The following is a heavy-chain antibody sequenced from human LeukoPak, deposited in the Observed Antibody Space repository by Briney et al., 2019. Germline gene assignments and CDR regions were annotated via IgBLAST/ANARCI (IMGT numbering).Heavy chain of an antibody. D-gene: IGHD6-13*01. CDR2: TYHSGST. CDR1: GGSISSSNW. CDR3: ARDRRIAAAALSDVFDI. J-gene: IGHJ3*02. Sequence: SGTLSLTCAVSGGSISSSNWWSWVREPPGQGLEWIGETYHSGSTNYNPSLKSRVTISVDKSKNQFSLKLSSVTAADTAVYYCARDRRIAAAALSDVFDIWGQGTMVTVSS. V-gene: IGHV4-4*02.